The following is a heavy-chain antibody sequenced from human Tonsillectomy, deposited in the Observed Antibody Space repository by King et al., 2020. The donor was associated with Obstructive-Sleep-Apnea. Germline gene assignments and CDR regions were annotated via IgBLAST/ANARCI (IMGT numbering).Heavy chain of an antibody. CDR3: ARHGGYSQPEFKY. Sequence: QLVQSGNEVKKPGASVKVYWKASGYTFTNFDLSWVRQAPGQGLEWMGWISTSKGNANSAQKLQGRLTLTTDTSTNTAYMELRSLRSDDTAIYFCARHGGYSQPEFKYWGQGTLVTVSS. V-gene: IGHV1-18*01. CDR1: GYTFTNFD. CDR2: ISTSKGNA. J-gene: IGHJ4*02. D-gene: IGHD5-18*01.